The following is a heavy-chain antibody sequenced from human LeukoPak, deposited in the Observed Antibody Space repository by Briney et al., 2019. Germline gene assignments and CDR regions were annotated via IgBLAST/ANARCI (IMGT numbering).Heavy chain of an antibody. D-gene: IGHD3-3*01. CDR1: GGTFSSYA. Sequence: SVKVSCKASGGTFSSYAISWVRQAPGQGLEWMGGIIPIFGTANYAQKFQGRVTITADESTSTAYMELSSLRSEDTAVYYCARVRRNKGYDFWSGYFGYWGQGTLVTVSS. J-gene: IGHJ4*02. V-gene: IGHV1-69*13. CDR3: ARVRRNKGYDFWSGYFGY. CDR2: IIPIFGTA.